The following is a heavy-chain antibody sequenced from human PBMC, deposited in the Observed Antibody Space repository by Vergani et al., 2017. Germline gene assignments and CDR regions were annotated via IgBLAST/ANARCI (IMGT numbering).Heavy chain of an antibody. V-gene: IGHV3-64D*06. J-gene: IGHJ4*02. D-gene: IGHD7-27*01. CDR2: ISSNGGST. Sequence: EVQLLESGGGLVQPGGSLRLSCAASGFPFSSYAMHWVRQAPGKGLEYVSAISSNGGSTYYADSVKGRFTISRDNSKNTLYLQMSSLRAEDTAVYYCVKDMGTPQGYWGQGTLVTVSS. CDR1: GFPFSSYA. CDR3: VKDMGTPQGY.